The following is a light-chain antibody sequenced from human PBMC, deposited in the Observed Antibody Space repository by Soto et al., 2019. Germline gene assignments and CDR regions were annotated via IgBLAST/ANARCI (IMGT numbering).Light chain of an antibody. CDR1: SSNIGSNT. CDR2: GNN. V-gene: IGLV1-44*01. CDR3: AAWDDSLNGYV. J-gene: IGLJ1*01. Sequence: VLTQPPSASGTPGQRVTISCSGSSSNIGSNTVNWYQQLPGTAPKLLIYGNNQRPSGVPDRFSGSKSGTSASLAISGLQSEDEADYYCAAWDDSLNGYVFGTGTKVTVL.